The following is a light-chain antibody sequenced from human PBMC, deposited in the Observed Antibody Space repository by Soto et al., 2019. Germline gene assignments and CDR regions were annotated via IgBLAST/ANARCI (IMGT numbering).Light chain of an antibody. J-gene: IGLJ1*01. Sequence: QSVLTQPASVSGSPGQSITISCTGTRSDVGSYNLVSWYQQHPGKAPKLIIYEGSKWPSGVSNRFSGSKSGNTASLTISGLQAEDEAEYYCCSYAGGTTFGVFGTGTKLTVL. CDR3: CSYAGGTTFGV. CDR1: RSDVGSYNL. V-gene: IGLV2-23*03. CDR2: EGS.